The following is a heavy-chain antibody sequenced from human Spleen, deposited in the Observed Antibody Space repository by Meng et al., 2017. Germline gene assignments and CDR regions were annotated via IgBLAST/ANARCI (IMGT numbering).Heavy chain of an antibody. D-gene: IGHD4-17*01. Sequence: GESLKISCAASGFTFTTYTMNWVRQAPGKGLEWVSYIGGSGGSTYYADSVKGRFTISRDNAKNTLYLQMNSLRAEDTAIFYCARDYGDFTFYGMDVWGQGTTVTVSS. V-gene: IGHV3-21*06. J-gene: IGHJ6*02. CDR3: ARDYGDFTFYGMDV. CDR2: IGGSGGST. CDR1: GFTFTTYT.